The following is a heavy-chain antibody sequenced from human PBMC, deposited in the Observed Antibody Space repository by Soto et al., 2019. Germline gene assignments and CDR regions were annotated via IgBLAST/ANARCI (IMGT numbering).Heavy chain of an antibody. D-gene: IGHD3-10*01. CDR1: GFTFNTYE. CDR3: ATRSGGGGAFDI. V-gene: IGHV3-48*03. J-gene: IGHJ3*02. Sequence: ESGGGLVQPGGSLRLSCAASGFTFNTYEMNWVRQAPGKGLEWVSYISSSGSTTYYADSVKGRFTISRDNAKNSLYLQMNSLRAEDTAIFHCATRSGGGGAFDIWGQGTMVTVSS. CDR2: ISSSGSTT.